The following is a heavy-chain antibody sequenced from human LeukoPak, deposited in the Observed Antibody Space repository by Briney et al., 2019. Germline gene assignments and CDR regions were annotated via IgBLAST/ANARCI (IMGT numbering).Heavy chain of an antibody. CDR3: ARGRGNVLRFLEWLRLDP. CDR2: INHSGST. Sequence: SESLSLTCAASGWTFSGYYWNWIRQAPGKGLEWVGGINHSGSTNYNPSLKSRVTISVDTSKNQFSLKLSSVTAADTAVYYCARGRGNVLRFLEWLRLDPWGQGTLVTVSS. D-gene: IGHD3-3*01. J-gene: IGHJ5*02. V-gene: IGHV4-34*01. CDR1: GWTFSGYY.